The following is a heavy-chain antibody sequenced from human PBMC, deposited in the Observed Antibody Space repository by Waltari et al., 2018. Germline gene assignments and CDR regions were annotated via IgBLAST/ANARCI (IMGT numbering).Heavy chain of an antibody. CDR3: ARVKRGCNDY. V-gene: IGHV4-59*01. J-gene: IGHJ4*02. CDR2: IYYSGST. Sequence: QVQLQESGPGLVKPSETLSLTCTVSGGSISSYYWSWIRQPPGKGLEWIGYIYYSGSTNSNPSLKSRVTISVDTSKNQFSLKLSSVTAADTAVYYCARVKRGCNDYWGQGTLVTVSS. D-gene: IGHD3-10*01. CDR1: GGSISSYY.